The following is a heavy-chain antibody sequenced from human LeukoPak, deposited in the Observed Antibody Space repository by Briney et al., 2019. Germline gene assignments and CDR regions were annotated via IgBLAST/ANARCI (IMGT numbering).Heavy chain of an antibody. CDR1: GFTFSDYY. V-gene: IGHV3-11*04. D-gene: IGHD3-22*01. Sequence: GGSLRLSCAASGFTFSDYYMSWIRQAPGKGLEWVSYISSSGSTIYYADSVKGRFTISRDNARNSLYLQMNSLRVGDTAVYYCARGDSSGYQRNTKLDYWGQGTLVTVSS. CDR3: ARGDSSGYQRNTKLDY. CDR2: ISSSGSTI. J-gene: IGHJ4*02.